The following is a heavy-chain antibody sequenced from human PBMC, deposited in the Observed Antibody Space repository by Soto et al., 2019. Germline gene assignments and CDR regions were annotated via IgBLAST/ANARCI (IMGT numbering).Heavy chain of an antibody. CDR3: ASGRYDFWSGYSTSDY. D-gene: IGHD3-3*01. Sequence: SETLSLTCAVSGGSISSSNWWSWVRQPPGKGLEWIGEIYHSGGTNYNPSLKSRVTISVDKSKNQFSLRLSSVTAADTAVYYCASGRYDFWSGYSTSDYWGQGTLVTSPQ. V-gene: IGHV4-4*02. CDR2: IYHSGGT. CDR1: GGSISSSNW. J-gene: IGHJ4*02.